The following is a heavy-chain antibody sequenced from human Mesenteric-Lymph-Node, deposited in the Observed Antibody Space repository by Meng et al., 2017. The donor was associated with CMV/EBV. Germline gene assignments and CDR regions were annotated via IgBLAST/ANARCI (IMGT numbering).Heavy chain of an antibody. CDR1: YTFTGYY. CDR2: INPDNGGT. CDR3: ARARELELPSSNWFDP. Sequence: YTFTGYYIHWVRQAPGQGLEWMGWINPDNGGTNYAQKFQGWVTMTRDTSISTAYMELSRLRSDDTAVYYCARARELELPSSNWFDPWGQGTLVTVSS. D-gene: IGHD1-7*01. V-gene: IGHV1-2*04. J-gene: IGHJ5*02.